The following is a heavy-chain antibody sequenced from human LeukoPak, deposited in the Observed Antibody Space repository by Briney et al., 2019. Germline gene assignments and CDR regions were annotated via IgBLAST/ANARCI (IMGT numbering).Heavy chain of an antibody. CDR3: ASGRRVTGVAAASAWFDP. CDR2: INPSGGST. V-gene: IGHV1-46*01. Sequence: ASVKVSCKASGYTFTSYYMHWVRQAPGQGLERMGIINPSGGSTSYAQKFQGRVTMTRDMSTSTVYMELSSLRSEDTAVYYCASGRRVTGVAAASAWFDPWGQGTLVTVSS. CDR1: GYTFTSYY. D-gene: IGHD6-13*01. J-gene: IGHJ5*02.